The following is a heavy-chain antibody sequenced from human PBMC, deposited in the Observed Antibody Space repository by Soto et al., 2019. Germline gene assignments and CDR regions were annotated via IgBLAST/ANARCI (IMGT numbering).Heavy chain of an antibody. CDR1: GFTFSSYS. CDR2: ISSSSSYI. J-gene: IGHJ4*02. V-gene: IGHV3-21*01. CDR3: ARDNDGSGVTYDY. D-gene: IGHD3-10*01. Sequence: PGGSLRLSCAASGFTFSSYSMNWVRQAPGKGLEWVSSISSSSSYIYYADSVKGRFTISRDNAKNSLYLQMNSLRAEDTAVYYCARDNDGSGVTYDYWGQGTLVTVSS.